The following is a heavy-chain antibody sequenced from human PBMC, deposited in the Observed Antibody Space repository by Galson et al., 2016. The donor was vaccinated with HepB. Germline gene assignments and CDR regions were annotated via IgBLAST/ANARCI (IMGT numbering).Heavy chain of an antibody. V-gene: IGHV1-18*04. D-gene: IGHD5-18*01. CDR2: INPFNGNT. J-gene: IGHJ4*02. Sequence: SVKVSCKASGYTFNHYGISWVRQAPGQGLECMGWINPFNGNTNYAQKLQGRVTMTTGTSTSTAYMELRSLRSDDTAVYYCARESGYSYGYSLDQWGQGTLVTVSS. CDR3: ARESGYSYGYSLDQ. CDR1: GYTFNHYG.